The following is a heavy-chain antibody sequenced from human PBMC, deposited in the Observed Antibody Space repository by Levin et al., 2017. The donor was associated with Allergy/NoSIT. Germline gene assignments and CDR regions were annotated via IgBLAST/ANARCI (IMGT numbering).Heavy chain of an antibody. V-gene: IGHV1-18*01. Sequence: ASVKVSCKASGYTFTSYGISWVRQAPGQGLEWMGWISAYNGNTNYAQKLQGRVTMTTDTSTSTAYMELRSLRSDDTAVYYCARTPLRFLEWFPRDGWFDPWGQGTLVTVSS. CDR2: ISAYNGNT. CDR3: ARTPLRFLEWFPRDGWFDP. J-gene: IGHJ5*02. CDR1: GYTFTSYG. D-gene: IGHD3-3*01.